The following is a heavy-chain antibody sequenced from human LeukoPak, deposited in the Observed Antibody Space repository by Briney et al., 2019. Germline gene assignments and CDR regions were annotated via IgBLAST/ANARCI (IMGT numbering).Heavy chain of an antibody. Sequence: PSETLSLTCTVSGGYISSGGYYWRWIRQPPGKGLEWMGYIYHSGSTYYNPSLKSRVTISVDRSKNQFSLKLSSVTAADTAVYYCARDVPTSGAGTTAGFDYWGQGTLVTVSS. J-gene: IGHJ4*02. CDR2: IYHSGST. CDR3: ARDVPTSGAGTTAGFDY. CDR1: GGYISSGGYY. D-gene: IGHD1-7*01. V-gene: IGHV4-30-2*01.